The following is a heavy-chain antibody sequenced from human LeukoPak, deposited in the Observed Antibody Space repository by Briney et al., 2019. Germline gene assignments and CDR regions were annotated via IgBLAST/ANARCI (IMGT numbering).Heavy chain of an antibody. D-gene: IGHD3-22*01. CDR3: ARANYDGSDY. CDR1: GGSISSSSYY. J-gene: IGHJ4*02. Sequence: PSETLSLTCTVSGGSISSSSYYWGWIRQPPGKGLEWIGSTYYSGSTYYNPSLKSRVTISVDTSKNQFSLKMRSVTAADTAVYYCARANYDGSDYWGQGTLVTVSS. CDR2: TYYSGST. V-gene: IGHV4-39*07.